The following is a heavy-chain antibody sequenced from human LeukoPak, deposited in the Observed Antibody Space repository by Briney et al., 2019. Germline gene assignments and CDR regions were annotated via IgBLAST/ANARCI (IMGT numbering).Heavy chain of an antibody. CDR2: ISGSGGST. V-gene: IGHV3-23*01. CDR1: GFTFSSYA. Sequence: GGSLRLSCAASGFTFSSYAMSWVRQAPGKGLEWVSAISGSGGSTYYADSVKGRFTISRDNSKNTLYLQMNSLRSDDTAVYYCARVLGGDYDYVWETYRYNIFDLWGQGTMVTVSS. J-gene: IGHJ3*01. CDR3: ARVLGGDYDYVWETYRYNIFDL. D-gene: IGHD3-16*02.